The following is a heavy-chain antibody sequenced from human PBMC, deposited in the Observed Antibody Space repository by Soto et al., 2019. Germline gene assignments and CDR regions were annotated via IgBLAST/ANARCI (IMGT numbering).Heavy chain of an antibody. D-gene: IGHD4-17*01. CDR1: GVTFSSYA. CDR2: ISSNGGST. J-gene: IGHJ3*01. CDR3: ARDGLRQYAFDL. V-gene: IGHV3-64*01. Sequence: EVQLVESGGGLVQPGGSLRLSCAASGVTFSSYAMHWVRQAPGKGLEYVSAISSNGGSTYYANSVKGRFTISRDNSKKTLYLQMGSLRAEDMAVYYCARDGLRQYAFDLWGQGTMVTVSS.